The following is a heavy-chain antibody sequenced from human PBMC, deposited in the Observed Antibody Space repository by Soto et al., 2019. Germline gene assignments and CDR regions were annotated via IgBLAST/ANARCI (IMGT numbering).Heavy chain of an antibody. CDR1: GFSLNTNEAG. D-gene: IGHD3-3*01. CDR2: IYGNDDK. CDR3: AHRASFTPFATTDVFDV. Sequence: QITLRESGPPLVQPTQTLTLTCTFSGFSLNTNEAGVGWIRQPPGGALEWLALIYGNDDKRYRSSLRSRLTITKDTSKNQVVLTLNNMDPVDTGTYSCAHRASFTPFATTDVFDVWGQGTLITVSS. J-gene: IGHJ3*01. V-gene: IGHV2-5*01.